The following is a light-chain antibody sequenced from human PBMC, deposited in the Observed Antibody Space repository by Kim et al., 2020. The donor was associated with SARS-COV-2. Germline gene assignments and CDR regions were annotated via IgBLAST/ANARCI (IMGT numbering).Light chain of an antibody. CDR1: QSVSSSY. V-gene: IGKV3-20*01. Sequence: GERATLAWRASQSVSSSYLAWYQQKPGQAPRLLIYGASSRATGIPDRFSGSGSGTDFTLTISRLEPEDFAVYYCQQYGSSPRGITFGGGTKVDIK. CDR2: GAS. J-gene: IGKJ4*01. CDR3: QQYGSSPRGIT.